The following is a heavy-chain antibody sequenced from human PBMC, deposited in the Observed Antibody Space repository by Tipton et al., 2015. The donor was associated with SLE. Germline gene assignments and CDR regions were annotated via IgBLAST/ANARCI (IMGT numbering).Heavy chain of an antibody. J-gene: IGHJ4*02. D-gene: IGHD6-19*01. V-gene: IGHV4-4*09. CDR3: ARGAGAADY. CDR2: IYTSGST. CDR1: GGSISSCY. Sequence: TLSLTCTVSGGSISSCYWSWIRRPPGKGLEWIGDIYTSGSTNYNPSLKSRFTISVDTSKNQFSLKLSSGTAADTAVYYCARGAGAADYWGQGTLVTVSS.